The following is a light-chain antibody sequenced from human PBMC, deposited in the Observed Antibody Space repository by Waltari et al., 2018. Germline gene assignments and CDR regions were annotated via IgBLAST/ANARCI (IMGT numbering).Light chain of an antibody. CDR3: CSYAGSSTWV. V-gene: IGLV2-23*01. Sequence: QSALTQPASVSGSPGQSITISCTGTSSGVGSYNLVSWYQQHPGKAHKLMIYEGSKRPSGVSNRFSGSKSGNTASMTIYGLQAEDAADYYCCSYAGSSTWVFGGGTKLTVL. CDR2: EGS. J-gene: IGLJ3*02. CDR1: SSGVGSYNL.